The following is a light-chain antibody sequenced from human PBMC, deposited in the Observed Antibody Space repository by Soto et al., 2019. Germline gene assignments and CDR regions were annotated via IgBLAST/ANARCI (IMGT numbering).Light chain of an antibody. CDR1: QGIRTF. J-gene: IGKJ4*01. V-gene: IGKV1-9*01. Sequence: DIQLTQSPSFLSASVGDRVTVSCRSSQGIRTFLAWYQQKLGKAPKLLIYAASTLEHGVPLRFSGNGSGTEFTLTISSLQPEDVATYYCQHLNSYPRALSFGGGTKVEI. CDR2: AAS. CDR3: QHLNSYPRALS.